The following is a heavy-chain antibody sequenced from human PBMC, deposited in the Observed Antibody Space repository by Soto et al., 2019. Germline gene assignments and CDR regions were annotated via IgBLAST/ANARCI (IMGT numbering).Heavy chain of an antibody. CDR3: ARGLYSSPAYFFDS. Sequence: QVQLVQSGAEVRQPGASVKVSCNVTGYTFSGHYLHWVRQAPGQGLEWMGWINPKSGGTNYAQKFQDRVTMTADTSVSAASMELTSPRYDDTAVFYCARGLYSSPAYFFDSWGQGNLVTVSS. V-gene: IGHV1-2*02. J-gene: IGHJ4*02. CDR2: INPKSGGT. D-gene: IGHD6-13*01. CDR1: GYTFSGHY.